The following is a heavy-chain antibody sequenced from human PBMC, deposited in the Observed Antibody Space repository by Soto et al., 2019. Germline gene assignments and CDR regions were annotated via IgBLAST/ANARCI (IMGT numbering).Heavy chain of an antibody. Sequence: PSETLSLTCTVSGGSISSYYWSWIRQPAGKGLEWIGRIYTSGSTNYNSSLKSRVTMSVDTSKNKFFLKLSSVTAADTAVYSCVRVGTKRFDPWGQGTLVTVSS. D-gene: IGHD7-27*01. V-gene: IGHV4-4*07. CDR2: IYTSGST. CDR3: VRVGTKRFDP. CDR1: GGSISSYY. J-gene: IGHJ5*02.